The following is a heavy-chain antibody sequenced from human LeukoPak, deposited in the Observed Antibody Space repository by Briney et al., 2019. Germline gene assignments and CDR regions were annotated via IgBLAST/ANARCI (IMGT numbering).Heavy chain of an antibody. CDR2: IYPGDSDT. J-gene: IGHJ6*02. D-gene: IGHD3-10*01. CDR3: VRQSVYGSGSYYNVEGMDV. Sequence: GESLKISCKGSGYSFTNYWIGWVRQMPGKGLEWMGIIYPGDSDTRYSPSFQGQVTISADKSISTAYLQWSSLKASDTAMYYCVRQSVYGSGSYYNVEGMDVWGQGTTVTVSS. CDR1: GYSFTNYW. V-gene: IGHV5-51*01.